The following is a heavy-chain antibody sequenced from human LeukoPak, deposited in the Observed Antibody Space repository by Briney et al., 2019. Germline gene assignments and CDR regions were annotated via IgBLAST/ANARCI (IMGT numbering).Heavy chain of an antibody. J-gene: IGHJ5*02. D-gene: IGHD5-12*01. CDR2: IHDSGTT. CDR3: AIEHDGATYSNL. Sequence: SVTLSLNCTVSGGSISGSYWNWIRQPPGKGLEWIGCIHDSGTTNYNPSLKSRVTISLHTSKNQFSLRLTSVTAADTAVYYCAIEHDGATYSNLWGQGTLVAVPS. V-gene: IGHV4-59*01. CDR1: GGSISGSY.